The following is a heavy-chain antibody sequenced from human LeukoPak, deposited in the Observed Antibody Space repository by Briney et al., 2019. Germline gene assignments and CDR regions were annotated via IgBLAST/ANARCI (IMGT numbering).Heavy chain of an antibody. CDR3: ARIPGGALNWFDP. V-gene: IGHV4-4*02. D-gene: IGHD2-2*02. J-gene: IGHJ5*02. Sequence: SGTLSLTCAVSGGSISSSNWWSWVRQPPGKGLEWIGEIYHSGSTYYNPSLKSRVTIFVDTSKNQFSLKLSSVTAADTAVYYCARIPGGALNWFDPWGQGTLVTVSS. CDR2: IYHSGST. CDR1: GGSISSSNW.